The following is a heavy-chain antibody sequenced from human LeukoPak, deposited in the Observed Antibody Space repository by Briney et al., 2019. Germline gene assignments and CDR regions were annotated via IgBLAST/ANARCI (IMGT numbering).Heavy chain of an antibody. D-gene: IGHD4-17*01. Sequence: PSETLSLTCTVSGGSISSYYWSWIRQPPGKGLEWIGYIYYSGSTNYNPSLKSRVTISVDTSKNQFSLKLSSVTAADTAVYYCATGLRSGYYYYGMDVWGQGTTVTVSS. CDR1: GGSISSYY. V-gene: IGHV4-59*01. CDR2: IYYSGST. CDR3: ATGLRSGYYYYGMDV. J-gene: IGHJ6*02.